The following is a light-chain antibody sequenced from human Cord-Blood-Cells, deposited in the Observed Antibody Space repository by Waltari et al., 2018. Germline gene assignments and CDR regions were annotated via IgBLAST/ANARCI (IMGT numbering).Light chain of an antibody. CDR2: DVS. V-gene: IGLV2-11*01. CDR3: CSYAGSYTWV. Sequence: QSALPQPRSVSESPGQSVTISCTGTTSDVGGYNYVSWYQQHPGKAPKLMIYDVSKRPSGVPDRLSGAKSGDTASLTISGLQAEDEADYYCCSYAGSYTWVFGGGTKLTVL. J-gene: IGLJ3*02. CDR1: TSDVGGYNY.